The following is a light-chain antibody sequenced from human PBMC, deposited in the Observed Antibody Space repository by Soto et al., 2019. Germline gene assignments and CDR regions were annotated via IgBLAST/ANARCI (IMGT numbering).Light chain of an antibody. CDR1: QSISSY. CDR2: AAS. J-gene: IGKJ1*01. Sequence: IQMTQSPSSLSASVGDRVTITCRASQSISSYLNWYQQKPGKAPKLLIYAASSLQSGVPSRFSGSGSGTDFTLTISSLQPEDFATYYCQLSYSTPLTFGKGTKVEIK. CDR3: QLSYSTPLT. V-gene: IGKV1-39*01.